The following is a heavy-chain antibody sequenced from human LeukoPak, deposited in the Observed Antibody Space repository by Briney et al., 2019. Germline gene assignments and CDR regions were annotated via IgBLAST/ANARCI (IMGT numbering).Heavy chain of an antibody. V-gene: IGHV1-18*01. Sequence: ASVKVSCKASGYTFTSYGISWVRQAPGQGLEWMGWISAYNGNTNYAQKLQGRVTMTTDTFTSTAYMELRSLRSDDTAVYYCARAILDTAMGLYYFDYWGQGTLVTVSS. CDR1: GYTFTSYG. D-gene: IGHD5-18*01. CDR2: ISAYNGNT. CDR3: ARAILDTAMGLYYFDY. J-gene: IGHJ4*02.